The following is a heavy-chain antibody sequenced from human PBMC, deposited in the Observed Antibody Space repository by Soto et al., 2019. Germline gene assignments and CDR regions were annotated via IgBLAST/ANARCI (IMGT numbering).Heavy chain of an antibody. CDR1: GYTFTGYY. CDR2: INPNSGGT. Sequence: APVKVSCKASGYTFTGYYMHWLRQAPGQGLEWMGWINPNSGGTNYAQKFQGWVTMTRDTSISTAYMELSRLRSDDTAVYYCARDRAAYCGGDCYTPDAFDIWGQGTMVTVSS. CDR3: ARDRAAYCGGDCYTPDAFDI. D-gene: IGHD2-21*02. V-gene: IGHV1-2*04. J-gene: IGHJ3*02.